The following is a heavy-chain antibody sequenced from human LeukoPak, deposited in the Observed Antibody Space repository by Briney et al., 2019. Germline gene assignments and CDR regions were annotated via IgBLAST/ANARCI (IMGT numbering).Heavy chain of an antibody. J-gene: IGHJ4*02. CDR2: LYSGGIT. CDR3: ARDRRGEHYFDY. CDR1: GFTVSSNY. Sequence: GGSLRLSCAASGFTVSSNYMGWVRQAPGKGLEWVSVLYSGGITYYADSVKGRFTISRDNSKNTLYLQMNSLRAEDTAVYYCARDRRGEHYFDYWGQGTLVTVSS. V-gene: IGHV3-53*01. D-gene: IGHD3-10*01.